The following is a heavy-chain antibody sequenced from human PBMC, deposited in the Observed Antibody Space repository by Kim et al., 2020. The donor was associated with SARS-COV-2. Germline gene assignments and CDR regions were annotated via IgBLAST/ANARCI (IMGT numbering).Heavy chain of an antibody. CDR2: IRNKAYDGKK. J-gene: IGHJ3*02. CDR1: GFTFSDYA. Sequence: GGSLRLSCTASGFTFSDYAMSWVRQAPGKGLEWVGVIRNKAYDGKKEYAANGKVRFTIARDNYKSIAYLQMNSLKTEDTGVYYCTRRGAYDYVWGSYRYTKKGGAFYISGPGTLVTVSS. CDR3: TRRGAYDYVWGSYRYTKKGGAFYI. V-gene: IGHV3-49*04. D-gene: IGHD3-16*02.